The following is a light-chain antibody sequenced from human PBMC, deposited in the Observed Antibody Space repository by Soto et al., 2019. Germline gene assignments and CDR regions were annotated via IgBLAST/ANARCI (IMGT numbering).Light chain of an antibody. V-gene: IGKV1-5*03. J-gene: IGKJ1*01. CDR1: QSINAW. CDR3: QQYSAYWT. Sequence: DIQMAQSPSTLSASVGDRVTISCRASQSINAWLAWYQQKPGKAPKLLIHTASTLEDGVPSRFSGSGSGTEFTLTISSLQHDDFATYYCQQYSAYWTFGQGTKVEI. CDR2: TAS.